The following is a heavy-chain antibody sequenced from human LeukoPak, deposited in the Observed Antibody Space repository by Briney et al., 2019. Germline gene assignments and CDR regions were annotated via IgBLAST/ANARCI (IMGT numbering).Heavy chain of an antibody. J-gene: IGHJ4*02. V-gene: IGHV4-59*11. D-gene: IGHD3-3*01. CDR2: IYYSGST. CDR3: ARVLSSGYYIYFDY. Sequence: SGTLSLTCSVSGGSFSSHYWSWIRQPPGKGLEWIGNIYYSGSTNYNPSLKSRVTISVDLSKNQFSLKLSSVTAADTAVYYCARVLSSGYYIYFDYWGQGSLVTVSS. CDR1: GGSFSSHY.